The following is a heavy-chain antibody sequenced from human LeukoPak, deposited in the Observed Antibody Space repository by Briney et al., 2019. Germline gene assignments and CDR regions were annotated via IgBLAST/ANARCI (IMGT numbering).Heavy chain of an antibody. CDR1: GYTFTSNY. CDR2: ISPSGGST. D-gene: IGHD3-9*01. J-gene: IGHJ4*02. CDR3: ARFPALYYDILTGQGTVIDY. Sequence: ASVKVSCKAFGYTFTSNYMHWVRQAPGQGPEWMGVISPSGGSTTYVQKFQGRVTMTRDTSISTAYMELSRLRSDETAVYYCARFPALYYDILTGQGTVIDYWGQGTLVTVSP. V-gene: IGHV1-46*01.